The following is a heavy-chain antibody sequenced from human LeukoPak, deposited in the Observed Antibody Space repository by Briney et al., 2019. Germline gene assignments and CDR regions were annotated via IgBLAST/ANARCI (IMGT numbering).Heavy chain of an antibody. CDR2: ITISGHTK. J-gene: IGHJ5*02. CDR3: ARGDPHADL. Sequence: GGSLRLSCAASGLDLSTYEMNWVRQAPGKGLEWIAGITISGHTKNYADSVKGRFTISRDNARTSLYLQMNSLRVEDTGVYYCARGDPHADLWGQGTLVTVSS. V-gene: IGHV3-48*03. CDR1: GLDLSTYE.